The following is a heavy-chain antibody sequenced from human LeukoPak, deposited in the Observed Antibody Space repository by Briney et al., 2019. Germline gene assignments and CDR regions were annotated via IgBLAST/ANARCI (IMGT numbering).Heavy chain of an antibody. J-gene: IGHJ5*02. Sequence: SETLSLTCTVSGGSISSYYWSWIRQPAGKGLEWIGRIYTSGSTNYNPSPKSRVTMSVDTSKNQFSLKLSSVTAADTAVYYCAREMTTVTSMWFDPWGQGTLVTVSS. CDR1: GGSISSYY. CDR2: IYTSGST. D-gene: IGHD4-4*01. V-gene: IGHV4-4*07. CDR3: AREMTTVTSMWFDP.